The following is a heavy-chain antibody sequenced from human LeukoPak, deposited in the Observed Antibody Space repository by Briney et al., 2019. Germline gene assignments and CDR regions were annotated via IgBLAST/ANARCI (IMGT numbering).Heavy chain of an antibody. J-gene: IGHJ3*02. Sequence: PSETLSLTCTVSGGSISSGGYSWSWIRQPPGKGLEWIGYIYHSGSTYYNPSLKSRVTISVDRSKNQFSLKLSSVTAADTAVYYCARVTSDNAFDIWGQGTMVTVSS. D-gene: IGHD1-26*01. CDR1: GGSISSGGYS. CDR2: IYHSGST. CDR3: ARVTSDNAFDI. V-gene: IGHV4-30-2*01.